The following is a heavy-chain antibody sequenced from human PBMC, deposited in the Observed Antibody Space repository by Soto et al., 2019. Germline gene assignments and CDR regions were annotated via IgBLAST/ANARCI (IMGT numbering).Heavy chain of an antibody. CDR2: ISYSGNT. CDR1: GGSINSYL. Sequence: QVQLQESGPGLVKPSETLSLTCTVSGGSINSYLWSWIRQPPGKGLEWIGYISYSGNTNYNPSLRSRVTISADTSKNLFSLTLTSVTAADTAVYYCARKGYGDYLDSWGQGTLVTVSS. CDR3: ARKGYGDYLDS. V-gene: IGHV4-59*01. D-gene: IGHD4-17*01. J-gene: IGHJ4*02.